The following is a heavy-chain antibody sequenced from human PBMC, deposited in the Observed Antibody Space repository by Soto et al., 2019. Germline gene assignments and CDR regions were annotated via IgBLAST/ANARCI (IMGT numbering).Heavy chain of an antibody. Sequence: GGSLRLSCVASGFTFNTYWMSWVRQAPGKGLEWVANIKEDGSDKYCVDSVKGRFTISRDNAKNLLYLQMNSLGAGDTAMYYCARFTRGSSGDYWGQGTLVTVSS. CDR1: GFTFNTYW. CDR2: IKEDGSDK. CDR3: ARFTRGSSGDY. V-gene: IGHV3-7*01. D-gene: IGHD6-25*01. J-gene: IGHJ4*02.